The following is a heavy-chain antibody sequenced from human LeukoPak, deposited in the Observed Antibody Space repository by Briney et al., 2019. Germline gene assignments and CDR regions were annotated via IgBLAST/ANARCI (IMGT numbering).Heavy chain of an antibody. V-gene: IGHV4-39*07. D-gene: IGHD3-22*01. J-gene: IGHJ4*02. CDR1: GGSISSSSYY. CDR2: IYYSGST. CDR3: ARRVSGYYYD. Sequence: SETLSLTCTVSGGSISSSSYYWGWIRQPPGKGLEWIGSIYYSGSTYYNPSLKSRVTISVDTSKNQFSLKLSSVTAADTAVYYCARRVSGYYYDWGQGTLVTVSS.